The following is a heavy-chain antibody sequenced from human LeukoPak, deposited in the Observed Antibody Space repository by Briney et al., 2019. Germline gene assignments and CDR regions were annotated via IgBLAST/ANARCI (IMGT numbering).Heavy chain of an antibody. CDR3: VRDAARGWFDP. Sequence: GRSLRLSCAASGFTFSSYGMHWVRQAPGKGLEWVAVIWYDGSNKYYADSVKGRFTISRDNSKNTLYLQMNSLRAEDTAVYYCVRDAARGWFDPWGQGTLVTVSS. CDR2: IWYDGSNK. CDR1: GFTFSSYG. J-gene: IGHJ5*02. V-gene: IGHV3-33*01. D-gene: IGHD6-13*01.